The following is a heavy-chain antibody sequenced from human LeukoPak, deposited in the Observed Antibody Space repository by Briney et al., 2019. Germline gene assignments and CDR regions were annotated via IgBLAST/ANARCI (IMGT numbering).Heavy chain of an antibody. Sequence: VGSPRLSSSASGFIFYKFATNCGRHTLGKGLEWVSYVSGGGAKRHYSASVKGRFTISRDNSKNTLYLEMNSLRAEDTAMYCCAKCSANYYNDAFDVWGRGTMVTVSS. CDR3: AKCSANYYNDAFDV. CDR1: GFIFYKFA. D-gene: IGHD3-10*02. V-gene: IGHV3-23*01. J-gene: IGHJ3*01. CDR2: VSGGGAKR.